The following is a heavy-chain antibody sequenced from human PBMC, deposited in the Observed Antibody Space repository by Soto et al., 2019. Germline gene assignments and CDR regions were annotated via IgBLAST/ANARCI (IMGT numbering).Heavy chain of an antibody. J-gene: IGHJ4*02. CDR1: GGSISGYY. CDR3: VRDLNYLFDY. V-gene: IGHV4-59*01. Sequence: SETLSLTCTVSGGSISGYYWSWIRQPPGKGLEWIGYIYYKGNTNYNPSLGSRVSMSVDTSKNQFSLKLSSVTAVDTAVYYCVRDLNYLFDYCGQGTLVPVSS. D-gene: IGHD1-7*01. CDR2: IYYKGNT.